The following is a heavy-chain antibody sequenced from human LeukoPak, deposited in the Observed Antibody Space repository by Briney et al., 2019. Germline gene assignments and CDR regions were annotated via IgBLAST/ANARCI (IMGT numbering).Heavy chain of an antibody. D-gene: IGHD6-13*01. J-gene: IGHJ1*01. CDR1: GYTFTGHY. CDR2: ISPNNGDT. Sequence: ASVKVSCKASGYTFTGHYMHWIRQAPGQGLEWMGWISPNNGDTNFAQKFQGRLTMSRDTSISTAYMEMSSLRYDDTAVYYCARAPGPIAAAVHWGQGTLVTVSS. CDR3: ARAPGPIAAAVH. V-gene: IGHV1-2*02.